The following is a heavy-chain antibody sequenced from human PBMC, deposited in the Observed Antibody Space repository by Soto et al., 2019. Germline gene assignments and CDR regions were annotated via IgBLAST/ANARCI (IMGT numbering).Heavy chain of an antibody. CDR1: GGSISSGGYS. CDR2: IYHSGST. D-gene: IGHD2-2*01. Sequence: TSETLSLTCTVSGGSISSGGYSWSWIRQPPGKGLEWIGYIYHSGSTYYNLSLKSRVTISVDRSKNQFSLKLSSVTAADTAVYYCARVPDRWGQGTLVTVSS. J-gene: IGHJ5*02. V-gene: IGHV4-30-2*01. CDR3: ARVPDR.